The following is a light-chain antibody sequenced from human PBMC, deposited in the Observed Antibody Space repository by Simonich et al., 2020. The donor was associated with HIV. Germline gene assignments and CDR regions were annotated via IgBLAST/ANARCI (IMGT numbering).Light chain of an antibody. J-gene: IGLJ2*01. CDR3: CSSGSRNTV. Sequence: QSALTQPPSAAGSPGQSVPISCTGTSRDVGCYNYVSWYHQHPGKAPKLMIYEGSKRPSGGSDRFSGSKSGNTASLTISGLQAEDEADYYCCSSGSRNTVFGGGTKLTVL. CDR2: EGS. V-gene: IGLV2-23*01. CDR1: SRDVGCYNY.